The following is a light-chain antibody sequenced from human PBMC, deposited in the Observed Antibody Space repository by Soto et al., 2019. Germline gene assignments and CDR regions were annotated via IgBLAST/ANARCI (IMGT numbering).Light chain of an antibody. Sequence: QSALTQPASVSGSPGQSITISCSGTSSDIGSYNHVAWYQQFPGKAPKLMIYDVNKRPSGVPDRFSGSKSGNTASLTISGLQADDEADYYCCSYTGTYTWVFGGGTKLTVL. CDR3: CSYTGTYTWV. J-gene: IGLJ3*02. CDR1: SSDIGSYNH. CDR2: DVN. V-gene: IGLV2-11*01.